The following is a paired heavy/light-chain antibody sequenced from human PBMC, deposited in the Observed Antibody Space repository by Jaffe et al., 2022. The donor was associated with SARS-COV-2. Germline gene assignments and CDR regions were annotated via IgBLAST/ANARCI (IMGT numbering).Heavy chain of an antibody. CDR1: GFTFSDHY. CDR3: ARMSGNSGAYDFDF. D-gene: IGHD1-26*01. V-gene: IGHV3-72*01. Sequence: EVQVVESGGGLVQPGGSLRLSCAASGFTFSDHYMDWVRQAPGKGLEWVGRSRDKVHSYSTEYAASVKGRFTISRDDSEKSLYLQMNSLKTEDTAVYYCARMSGNSGAYDFDFWGQGTLVTVSS. CDR2: SRDKVHSYST. J-gene: IGHJ4*02.
Light chain of an antibody. V-gene: IGLV10-54*04. Sequence: QAGLTQPPSVSQGLRQTATLTCTGNSNNVGNQGAAWLQQHQGHPPKLLSYRNNNRPSGISERFSASRSGNTASLTITGLQPEDEADYYCSTWDSSLSAVVFGGGTKLTVL. J-gene: IGLJ3*02. CDR2: RNN. CDR3: STWDSSLSAVV. CDR1: SNNVGNQG.